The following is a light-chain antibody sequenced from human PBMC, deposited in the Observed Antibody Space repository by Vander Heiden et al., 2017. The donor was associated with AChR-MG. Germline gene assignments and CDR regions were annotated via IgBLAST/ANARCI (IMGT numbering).Light chain of an antibody. J-gene: IGLJ2*01. CDR1: SSNIGGNT. Sequence: QSVLTQPPSASGTPGQRVTISCSGSSSNIGGNTVNWYQHLPGTAPKLLIDSNNQRPSGVPDRFSGSKSGTSASLAISGLQSEDEADYYCAAWDASLNGPVFGGGTKLTVL. V-gene: IGLV1-44*01. CDR2: SNN. CDR3: AAWDASLNGPV.